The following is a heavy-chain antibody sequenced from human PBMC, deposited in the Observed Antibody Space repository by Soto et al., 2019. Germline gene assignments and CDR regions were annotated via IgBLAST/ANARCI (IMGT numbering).Heavy chain of an antibody. Sequence: SLRHSCAASGSAASSYAMSWVRQAPGMGLEWVSAIIGSGGSTYYADSVKGRFTISRDNSKNTLYLQMNSLRSEDTAVYYCAKGGYSGYDRHGMDVWGQGT. J-gene: IGHJ6*02. D-gene: IGHD5-12*01. V-gene: IGHV3-23*01. CDR3: AKGGYSGYDRHGMDV. CDR2: IIGSGGST. CDR1: GSAASSYA.